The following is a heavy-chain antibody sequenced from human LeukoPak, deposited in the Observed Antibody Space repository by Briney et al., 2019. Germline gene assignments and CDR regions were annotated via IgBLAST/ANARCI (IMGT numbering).Heavy chain of an antibody. CDR1: GGTFSSYA. CDR2: IIPILGIA. V-gene: IGHV1-69*04. Sequence: SVKVSCKASGGTFSSYAISWLRQAPGQGLEWMGRIIPILGIANYAQKFQGRVTITADKSTSTAYMELSSLRSEDTAVYYCASSMIVVDEAPSGYWGQGTLVTVSS. D-gene: IGHD3-22*01. CDR3: ASSMIVVDEAPSGY. J-gene: IGHJ4*02.